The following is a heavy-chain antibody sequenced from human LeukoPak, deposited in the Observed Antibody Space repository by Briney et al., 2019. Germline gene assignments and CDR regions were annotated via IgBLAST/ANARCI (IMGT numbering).Heavy chain of an antibody. J-gene: IGHJ4*02. D-gene: IGHD2-15*01. CDR2: ISGSGGST. CDR1: GFIFSDYA. V-gene: IGHV3-23*01. Sequence: GGSLRLSCAASGFIFSDYATSWVRQAPGKGLEWVSVISGSGGSTYYADSVKGRFTISRDNSKNTLYLQMSSLRAEDTAVYYCAKENVVVAAAVPDYWGQGTLVTVSS. CDR3: AKENVVVAAAVPDY.